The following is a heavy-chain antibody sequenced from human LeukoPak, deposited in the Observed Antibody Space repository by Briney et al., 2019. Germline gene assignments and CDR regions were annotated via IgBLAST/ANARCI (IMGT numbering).Heavy chain of an antibody. CDR3: ARGTPIAVVNWFDP. CDR1: GYTFTGYY. J-gene: IGHJ5*02. V-gene: IGHV1-2*02. CDR2: INPNSGGT. Sequence: ASVTLSCKASGYTFTGYYMNWVRQAPGQGLEWMGGINPNSGGTNYAQKFQGRVTMTRDTSISTAYMELSRLRSDDTAVNYCARGTPIAVVNWFDPWGQGTLVTVSS. D-gene: IGHD6-19*01.